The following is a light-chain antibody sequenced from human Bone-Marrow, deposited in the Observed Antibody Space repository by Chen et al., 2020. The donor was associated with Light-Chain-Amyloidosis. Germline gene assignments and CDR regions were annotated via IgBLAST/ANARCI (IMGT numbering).Light chain of an antibody. CDR1: NIGSTS. J-gene: IGLJ3*02. V-gene: IGLV3-21*02. Sequence: SYVLTQPSSVSVAPGQTATIACGGNNIGSTSVHWYQQTPGQAPLLVVYDDSDRPSGIPERVSGANSWNTATLTISRVEAGDEADDYCQVWDRSSDRPVFGGGTKLSVL. CDR2: DDS. CDR3: QVWDRSSDRPV.